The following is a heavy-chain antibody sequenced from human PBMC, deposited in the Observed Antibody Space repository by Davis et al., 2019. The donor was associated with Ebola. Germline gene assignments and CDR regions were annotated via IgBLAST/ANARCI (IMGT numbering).Heavy chain of an antibody. CDR1: GFTVSSNY. CDR2: LKQDGSEK. J-gene: IGHJ4*02. CDR3: AGSGYYFY. Sequence: GGSLRPSCPASGFTVSSNYMSWVRQAPGKGLEWVANLKQDGSEKYSVDSVKGRFTIARDNAKNSLYLQMNSLRAEDTAVYYCAGSGYYFYWGQGTLVTVSS. V-gene: IGHV3-7*03. D-gene: IGHD3-3*01.